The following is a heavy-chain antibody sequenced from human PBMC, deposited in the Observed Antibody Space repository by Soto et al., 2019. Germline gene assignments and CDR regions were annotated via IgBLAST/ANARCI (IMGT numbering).Heavy chain of an antibody. D-gene: IGHD4-17*01. CDR1: GFTFSSYS. CDR3: ARDKNGGFDP. Sequence: SLRLSWAASGFTFSSYSMNWVRQAPGKGLEWVSYISSSSSTIYYADSVKGRFTISRDNAKNSLYLQTNSLRDEDTAVYYWARDKNGGFDPRCQGTPVTVSS. V-gene: IGHV3-48*02. J-gene: IGHJ5*02. CDR2: ISSSSSTI.